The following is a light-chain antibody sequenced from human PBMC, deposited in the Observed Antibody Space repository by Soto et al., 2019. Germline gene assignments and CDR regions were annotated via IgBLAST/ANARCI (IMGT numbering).Light chain of an antibody. Sequence: DIQMTQSPSSLSASVGDRVTITCRASQGVSAYLLWYQQTQGRAPKLLFYAASNLVSGVPSRFSGHASGTNFTLTISSLQPEDFGTYNRQQSSRTPHPFSQGTKLETK. CDR2: AAS. CDR1: QGVSAY. CDR3: QQSSRTPHP. V-gene: IGKV1-39*01. J-gene: IGKJ2*01.